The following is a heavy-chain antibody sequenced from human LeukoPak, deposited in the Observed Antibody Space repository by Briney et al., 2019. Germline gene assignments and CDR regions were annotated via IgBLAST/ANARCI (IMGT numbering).Heavy chain of an antibody. D-gene: IGHD2-15*01. CDR1: GFTFSSNS. CDR3: AKNGDRGAYCTGGTCYPYFYYYMDV. V-gene: IGHV3-21*04. J-gene: IGHJ6*03. CDR2: ISSSSSYI. Sequence: RSGGSLRLSCAASGFTFSSNSMNWVRQAPGKGLEWVSSISSSSSYIYYADSVKGRFTISRDNTKNTLYLQMNSLRAEDTAIYYCAKNGDRGAYCTGGTCYPYFYYYMDVWGKGTTVTI.